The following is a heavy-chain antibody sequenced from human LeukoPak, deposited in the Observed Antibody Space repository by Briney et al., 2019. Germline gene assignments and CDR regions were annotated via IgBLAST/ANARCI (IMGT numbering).Heavy chain of an antibody. D-gene: IGHD3-3*02. J-gene: IGHJ3*02. CDR1: GFTFSGSA. Sequence: GSLRLSCAASGFTFSGSAMHWVRQASGKGLEWVGRIRSKANSYATAYAASVKGRFTISRDDSKNTAYLQMNSLKTEDTAVYYCVFADDAFDIWGQGAMVTVSS. V-gene: IGHV3-73*01. CDR3: VFADDAFDI. CDR2: IRSKANSYAT.